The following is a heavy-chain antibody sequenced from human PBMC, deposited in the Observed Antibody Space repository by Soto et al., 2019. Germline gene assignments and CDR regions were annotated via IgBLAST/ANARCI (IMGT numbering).Heavy chain of an antibody. V-gene: IGHV3-9*02. CDR2: ISSNSDTI. CDR1: GFTADDYA. J-gene: IGHJ4*02. D-gene: IGHD4-17*01. Sequence: EVQLVESGGGLVQPGRSLRLSCVASGFTADDYALHWVRQAPGKGLAWVSGISSNSDTIHYADSVKGRFTISRDNAKNSLFLQMNSLRPEDTAVYYCAKDMKWGGMTTIHYFDSWGQGTLVTVSS. CDR3: AKDMKWGGMTTIHYFDS.